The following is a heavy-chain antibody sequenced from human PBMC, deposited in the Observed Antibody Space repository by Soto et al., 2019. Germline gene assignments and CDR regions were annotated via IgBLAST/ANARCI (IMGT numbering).Heavy chain of an antibody. D-gene: IGHD2-15*01. CDR2: IYYSGST. CDR1: GGSISSYY. Sequence: SETLSLTCTVSGGSISSYYWSWIRQPPGKGLERIGYIYYSGSTNYNPSLKSRVTISVDTSNNQFSLKLSSVTAADTAVYYCARVLCSGGSCYSYLAGEWFDPWGQGTLVTVSS. CDR3: ARVLCSGGSCYSYLAGEWFDP. V-gene: IGHV4-59*12. J-gene: IGHJ5*02.